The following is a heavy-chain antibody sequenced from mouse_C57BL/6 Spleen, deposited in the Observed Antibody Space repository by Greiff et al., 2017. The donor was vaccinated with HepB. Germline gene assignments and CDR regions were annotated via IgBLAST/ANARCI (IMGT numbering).Heavy chain of an antibody. Sequence: EVKLQESGPELVKPGASVKIPCKASGYTFTDYNMDWVKQSHGKSLEWIGDINPNNGGTIYNQKFKGKATLTVDKSSSTAYMELRSLTSEDTAVYYCARRYYGSSYEFDYWGQGTTLTVSS. CDR1: GYTFTDYN. CDR2: INPNNGGT. J-gene: IGHJ2*01. D-gene: IGHD1-1*01. V-gene: IGHV1-18*01. CDR3: ARRYYGSSYEFDY.